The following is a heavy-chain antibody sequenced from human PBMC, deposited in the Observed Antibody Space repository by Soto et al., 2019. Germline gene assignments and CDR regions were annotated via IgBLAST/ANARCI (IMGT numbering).Heavy chain of an antibody. J-gene: IGHJ6*02. Sequence: SLRLSCAASGFTFSSYGMHWVRQAPGKGLEWVAVIWYDGSNKYYADSVKGRFTISRDNSKNTLYLQMNSLRAEDTAVYYCAREYCSGGSCYSGDGMDVWGQGTTVTVSS. V-gene: IGHV3-33*01. CDR3: AREYCSGGSCYSGDGMDV. CDR1: GFTFSSYG. D-gene: IGHD2-15*01. CDR2: IWYDGSNK.